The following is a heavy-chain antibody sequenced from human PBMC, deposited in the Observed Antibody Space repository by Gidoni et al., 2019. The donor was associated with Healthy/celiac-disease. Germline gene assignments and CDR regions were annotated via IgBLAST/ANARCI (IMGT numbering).Heavy chain of an antibody. J-gene: IGHJ3*02. CDR2: INPSGGST. CDR3: ARGDLRLGELSLGLNDAFDI. Sequence: QVQLVQSGAEVKKPGASVKVSCKASGYTFTSYSMHWVRQARGQGLEWMGIINPSGGSTSYAQKFQGRVTMTRDTSTSTVYMELSSLRSEDTAVYYCARGDLRLGELSLGLNDAFDIWGQGTMVTVSS. D-gene: IGHD3-16*02. CDR1: GYTFTSYS. V-gene: IGHV1-46*01.